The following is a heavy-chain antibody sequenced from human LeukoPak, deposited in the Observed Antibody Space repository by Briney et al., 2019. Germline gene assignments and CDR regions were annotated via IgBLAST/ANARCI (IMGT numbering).Heavy chain of an antibody. CDR3: ARGGDTTEPCYYYGMDV. CDR2: INPNSGGT. CDR1: GYTFTGYY. D-gene: IGHD1-14*01. J-gene: IGHJ6*02. V-gene: IGHV1-2*02. Sequence: ASVKVSCKASGYTFTGYYMHWVRQAPGQGLEWMGWINPNSGGTNYAQKFQGRVTMTRDTSISTAYMELSRLRSDDTAVYYCARGGDTTEPCYYYGMDVWGQGTTVTVSS.